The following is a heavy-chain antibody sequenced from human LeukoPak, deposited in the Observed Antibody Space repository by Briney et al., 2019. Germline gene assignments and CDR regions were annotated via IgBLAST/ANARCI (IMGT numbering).Heavy chain of an antibody. V-gene: IGHV1-18*01. Sequence: ASVKVSCKASGYTFTSYGISWVRQAPGQGLEWMGWISAYNGNTNYAQKLQGRVTMTTDTSTSTAYMELRSLRSDDTAVYYCARVGVTVTTGFYYYGMDVWGQGTTVTVSS. CDR2: ISAYNGNT. CDR1: GYTFTSYG. D-gene: IGHD4-11*01. CDR3: ARVGVTVTTGFYYYGMDV. J-gene: IGHJ6*02.